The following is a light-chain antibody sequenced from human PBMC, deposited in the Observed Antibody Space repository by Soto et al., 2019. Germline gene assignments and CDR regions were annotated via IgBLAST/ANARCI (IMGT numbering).Light chain of an antibody. CDR3: MQGTLWPRT. Sequence: DVVMTQSPLSLPVTLGQPASISCRSSQSLVYSDGNTYLNWFQQKPGQSPRRLIYKISNRDSGVPDRFSGSGSATDFTLKISRVEAEDVGVYYSMQGTLWPRTFGQGTKLEIK. J-gene: IGKJ2*01. CDR1: QSLVYSDGNTY. CDR2: KIS. V-gene: IGKV2-30*01.